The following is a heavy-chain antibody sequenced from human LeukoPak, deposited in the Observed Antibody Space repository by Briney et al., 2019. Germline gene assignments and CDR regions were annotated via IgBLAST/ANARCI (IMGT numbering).Heavy chain of an antibody. CDR1: GYTFTGYY. J-gene: IGHJ4*02. D-gene: IGHD6-13*01. Sequence: ASVKVSCKASGYTFTGYYMHWVRQAPGQGLEWMGWINPNSGGTNYAQKFQGRVTMTRDTSISTAYMELSRLRSDDTAVYYCASALAAAGEAFDYWGQGTLVTVSS. V-gene: IGHV1-2*02. CDR3: ASALAAAGEAFDY. CDR2: INPNSGGT.